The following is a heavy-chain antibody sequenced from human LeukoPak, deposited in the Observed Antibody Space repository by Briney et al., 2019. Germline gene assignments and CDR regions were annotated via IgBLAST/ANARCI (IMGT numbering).Heavy chain of an antibody. D-gene: IGHD3-10*01. Sequence: GGSLRLSCAASGFTFSSYSMNWVRQAPGKGLEWVSFISSSGSTMYFADSVKGRFTISRDNAKNSLYLQMSSLRAEDTAVYYCARAYGGYYCMDVWGKGTTVTVSS. J-gene: IGHJ6*03. CDR1: GFTFSSYS. CDR3: ARAYGGYYCMDV. V-gene: IGHV3-48*01. CDR2: ISSSGSTM.